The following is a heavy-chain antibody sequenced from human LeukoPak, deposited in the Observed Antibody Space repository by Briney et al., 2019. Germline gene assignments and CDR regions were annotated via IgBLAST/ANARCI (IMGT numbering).Heavy chain of an antibody. CDR2: ISYDGSNK. J-gene: IGHJ4*02. V-gene: IGHV3-30-3*01. CDR3: ARDSNYGSGSMDY. CDR1: GFTFSSYA. D-gene: IGHD3-10*01. Sequence: PGGSLRLSCAASGFTFSSYAMHWVRQAPGKGLEWVAVISYDGSNKYYADSVKGRFTISRDNSKNTLYLQLNSLRAEDTAAYYCARDSNYGSGSMDYWGQGTLVTVSS.